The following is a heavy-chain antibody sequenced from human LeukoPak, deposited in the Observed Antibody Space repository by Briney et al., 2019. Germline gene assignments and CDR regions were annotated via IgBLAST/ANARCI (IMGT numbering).Heavy chain of an antibody. Sequence: GGSLRLSCAVSGFTFSSYSMNWVRQAPGKGLEWLSYISTSSSTIYYADSVKGRFTIFRDNSKNTLFLQMNSLRAEDSAIYYCASVPYFRYFDYWGQGTLVTVSS. V-gene: IGHV3-48*01. CDR2: ISTSSSTI. D-gene: IGHD3-9*01. CDR1: GFTFSSYS. CDR3: ASVPYFRYFDY. J-gene: IGHJ4*02.